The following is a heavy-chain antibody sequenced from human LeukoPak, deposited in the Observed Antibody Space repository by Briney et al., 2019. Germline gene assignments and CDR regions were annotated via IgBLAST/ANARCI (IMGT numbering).Heavy chain of an antibody. CDR1: GYSISSTYY. V-gene: IGHV4-38-2*02. D-gene: IGHD2-15*01. CDR2: FYHTGST. J-gene: IGHJ1*01. CDR3: VTTTQCTDGGCYDEYFQD. Sequence: SETLSLTCTVSGYSISSTYYWGWIRQSPGKGLEWIGNFYHTGSTFYNPSLETRVTISVDMSTSQISLKLTSVSAADTAVYYCVTTTQCTDGGCYDEYFQDWGQGTLVTVSS.